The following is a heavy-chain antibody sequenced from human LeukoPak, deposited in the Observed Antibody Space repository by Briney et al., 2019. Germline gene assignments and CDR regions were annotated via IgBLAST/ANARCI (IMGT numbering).Heavy chain of an antibody. CDR1: GFTFSSYS. Sequence: PGGSLRLSCAASGFTFSSYSMNWVRQAPGKGLEWVSSISSSSSYIYYADSVKGRFTISRDNAKNSLYLQMNSLRAEDTAVYYCAKTPYGGNSFSDIDYWGQGTLVTVSS. CDR2: ISSSSSYI. V-gene: IGHV3-21*01. CDR3: AKTPYGGNSFSDIDY. J-gene: IGHJ4*02. D-gene: IGHD4-23*01.